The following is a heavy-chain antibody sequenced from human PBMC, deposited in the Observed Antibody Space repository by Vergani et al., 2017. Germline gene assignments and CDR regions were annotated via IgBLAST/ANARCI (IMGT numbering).Heavy chain of an antibody. J-gene: IGHJ3*01. Sequence: QVQLVLSGAEVKKPGASVRVSWKSSGNTFTSYTISWVRQAPGQGLEWMGWISADNGNTNYAQKLQGRVTMTTDTSTSTAYVELRSLRSDDTAVYFCARVAPSNSEVTPTAFDVWGQGTMVTVSS. D-gene: IGHD1-1*01. CDR3: ARVAPSNSEVTPTAFDV. CDR1: GNTFTSYT. V-gene: IGHV1-18*01. CDR2: ISADNGNT.